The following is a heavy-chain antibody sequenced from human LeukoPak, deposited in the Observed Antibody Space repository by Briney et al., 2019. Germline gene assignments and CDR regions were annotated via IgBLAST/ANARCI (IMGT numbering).Heavy chain of an antibody. CDR2: INHSEST. V-gene: IGHV4-34*01. Sequence: SETLSLTCAVYGGSFSGYYWSWIRQPPGKGLEWIGEINHSESTNYNTSLKSRVTISVDTSKNQFSLKLSSVTAADTAVYYCARRLCGGDCYSTFSYWGQGTLVTVSS. D-gene: IGHD2-21*02. J-gene: IGHJ4*02. CDR1: GGSFSGYY. CDR3: ARRLCGGDCYSTFSY.